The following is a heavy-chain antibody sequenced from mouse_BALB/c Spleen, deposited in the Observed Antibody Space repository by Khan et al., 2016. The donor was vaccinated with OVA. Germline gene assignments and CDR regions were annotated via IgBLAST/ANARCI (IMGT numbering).Heavy chain of an antibody. CDR2: INTYTGEP. D-gene: IGHD1-1*01. V-gene: IGHV9-3-1*01. Sequence: LVESGPELKKPGETVKISCKASGHTFTKYGMNWVKQAPGKGLKWMGWINTYTGEPAYADDFNGRFAFSLETSASTAYLQINNLKNEDTATYVCARPHYFSYIMDNWGQGTSVTVSS. CDR1: GHTFTKYG. J-gene: IGHJ4*01. CDR3: ARPHYFSYIMDN.